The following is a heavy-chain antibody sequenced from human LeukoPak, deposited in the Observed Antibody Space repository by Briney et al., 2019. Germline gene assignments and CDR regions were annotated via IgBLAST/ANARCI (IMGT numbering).Heavy chain of an antibody. J-gene: IGHJ4*02. V-gene: IGHV3-21*01. CDR2: ISSSSSYI. CDR1: GFTFSSYG. D-gene: IGHD3-22*01. Sequence: GETLRLSCAASGFTFSSYGMSWVRQAPGKGLEWVSSISSSSSYIYYADSVKGRFTISRDNAKNSLYLQMNSLRAEDTAVYYCAREAYGYYDSSGYYVRYYFDYWGQGTLVTVSS. CDR3: AREAYGYYDSSGYYVRYYFDY.